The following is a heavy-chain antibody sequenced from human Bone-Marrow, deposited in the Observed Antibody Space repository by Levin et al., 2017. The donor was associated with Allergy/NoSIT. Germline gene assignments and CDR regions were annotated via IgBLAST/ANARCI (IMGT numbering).Heavy chain of an antibody. CDR1: GFPLDDYA. J-gene: IGHJ6*02. CDR3: SRNPGVAPTGSYKYYYGMDV. CDR2: ISWNSGNR. V-gene: IGHV3-9*01. Sequence: SCKASGFPLDDYAMHWVRQVPGKGLEWVAGISWNSGNRGYAESVKGRFTISRDNAENSLYLQMNSLRVEDTAVYFCSRNPGVAPTGSYKYYYGMDVWGQGTTVTVSS. D-gene: IGHD6-13*01.